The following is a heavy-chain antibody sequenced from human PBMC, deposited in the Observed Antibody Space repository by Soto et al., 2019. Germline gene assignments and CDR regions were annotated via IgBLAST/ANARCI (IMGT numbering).Heavy chain of an antibody. CDR3: SRSLDY. J-gene: IGHJ4*02. CDR1: GFTFSSYA. V-gene: IGHV3-7*01. Sequence: GGSLRLSCAASGFTFSSYAMHWVRQAPGKGLEWVANINQDGSEKHFVDSVKGRFSISRDNAKNSLYLEMSSLTAEDSALYYCSRSLDYWGQGTLVTVSS. CDR2: INQDGSEK.